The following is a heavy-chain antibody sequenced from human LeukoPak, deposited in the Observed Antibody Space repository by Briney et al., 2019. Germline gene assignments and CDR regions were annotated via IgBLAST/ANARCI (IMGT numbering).Heavy chain of an antibody. CDR3: ARDTLVYDSSGYYFGDFDY. V-gene: IGHV3-30-3*01. Sequence: GGSLRLSCAASGFTFSIYWMHWVRQAPGKGLEWVAVISYDGSNKYYADSVKGRFTISRDNSKNTLYLQMNSLRAEDTAVYYCARDTLVYDSSGYYFGDFDYWGQGTLVTVSS. CDR2: ISYDGSNK. D-gene: IGHD3-22*01. J-gene: IGHJ4*02. CDR1: GFTFSIYW.